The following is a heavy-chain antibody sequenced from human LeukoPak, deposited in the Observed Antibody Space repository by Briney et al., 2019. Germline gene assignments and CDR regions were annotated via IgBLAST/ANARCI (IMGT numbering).Heavy chain of an antibody. D-gene: IGHD1-1*01. J-gene: IGHJ4*02. CDR3: VGEQKTGDSRFFDY. V-gene: IGHV3-74*01. CDR1: GLNFSSYW. CDR2: ISTDGNTT. Sequence: GGSLRLSCSASGLNFSSYWMHWVRQVPGKGLVWISRISTDGNTTTYADSVKGRLTISRDNAKNTLYLQMNSLRADDTALYYCVGEQKTGDSRFFDYWGQGTLVTVSS.